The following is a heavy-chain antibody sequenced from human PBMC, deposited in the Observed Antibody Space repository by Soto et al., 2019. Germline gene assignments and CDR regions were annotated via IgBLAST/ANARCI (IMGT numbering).Heavy chain of an antibody. CDR2: IRGSGDDT. CDR1: GFTFDIYA. CDR3: AKALGRGLIRPLND. D-gene: IGHD3-10*01. Sequence: EVVLLQSGGGVVQPGGSLKLSCAASGFTFDIYALTWVRQAPGRGLEWVSNIRGSGDDTYYADSVKGRFTISRDISKKTLYLPMNSLKAEDTAVYYCAKALGRGLIRPLNDWGQGTLVTVSS. J-gene: IGHJ1*01. V-gene: IGHV3-23*01.